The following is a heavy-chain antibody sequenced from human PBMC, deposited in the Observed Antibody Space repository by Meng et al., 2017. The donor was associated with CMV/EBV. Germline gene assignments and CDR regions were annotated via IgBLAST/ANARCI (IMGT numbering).Heavy chain of an antibody. J-gene: IGHJ6*02. CDR2: VSSSSSYI. CDR3: ARDGGDYDFWGGYIYYYGMNV. Sequence: GESLKISCAASGFTFSSYSMNWVRQAPGKGLEWVSSVSSSSSYIYYADSVKGRFTISRDNAKNSLYLQMNSLRAEDTAVYYCARDGGDYDFWGGYIYYYGMNVWDQETTVTVSS. V-gene: IGHV3-21*01. CDR1: GFTFSSYS. D-gene: IGHD3-3*01.